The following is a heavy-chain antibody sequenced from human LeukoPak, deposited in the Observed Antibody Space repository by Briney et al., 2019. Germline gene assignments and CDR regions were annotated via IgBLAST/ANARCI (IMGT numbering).Heavy chain of an antibody. J-gene: IGHJ6*03. V-gene: IGHV4-59*01. CDR1: GGSISGYH. Sequence: PSETLSLTCNVSGGSISGYHWSWIRQPPGKGLEWLGYIYYSGSSNYNPSLKSRVTISADTSKNQFSLKLSSVTAADTAVYYCARVPRSYYYYYHMDVWGKGTTVTVSS. CDR2: IYYSGSS. CDR3: ARVPRSYYYYYHMDV.